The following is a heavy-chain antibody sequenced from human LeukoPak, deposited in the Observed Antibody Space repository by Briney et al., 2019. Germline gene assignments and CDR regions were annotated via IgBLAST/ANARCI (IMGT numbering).Heavy chain of an antibody. J-gene: IGHJ4*02. CDR3: VTRDYFDY. V-gene: IGHV3-48*02. CDR2: ISSSSSSI. CDR1: GFTFSSYS. Sequence: GGSLRLSCAASGFTFSSYSMNWVRQAPGKGLEWVSYISSSSSSIYYTDSVKGRFTISRDNAKNSLYLQMNSLRDEDTAVYYCVTRDYFDYWGQGTLVTVSS.